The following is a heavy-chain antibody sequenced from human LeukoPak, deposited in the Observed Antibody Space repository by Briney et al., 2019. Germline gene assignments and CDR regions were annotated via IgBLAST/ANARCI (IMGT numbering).Heavy chain of an antibody. Sequence: EASVKVSCKASGYTFTDLHIHWVRQAPGLGREWMGIINPRGGRTVYAPEFQGRLAMTSDTSTDTVYMELSSLRSEDTAVYYCARDPGGTIFGVFTSFYYMDVWGNGTTVTVSS. CDR2: INPRGGRT. CDR1: GYTFTDLH. J-gene: IGHJ6*03. V-gene: IGHV1-46*01. D-gene: IGHD3-3*01. CDR3: ARDPGGTIFGVFTSFYYMDV.